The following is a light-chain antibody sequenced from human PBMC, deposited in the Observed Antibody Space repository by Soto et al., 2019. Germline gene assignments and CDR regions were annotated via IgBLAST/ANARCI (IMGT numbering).Light chain of an antibody. J-gene: IGKJ2*01. CDR2: GTS. Sequence: IVLTRSPGTLSLSPGDRATLSCRASQSVTSAFIAWYQQKPGQAPRLLIYGTSRRATGIPDRFSGSGSGTDFALTISRLAPEDFAVYFCQQFSSSPSMYTFGQGTKLEIK. V-gene: IGKV3-20*01. CDR1: QSVTSAF. CDR3: QQFSSSPSMYT.